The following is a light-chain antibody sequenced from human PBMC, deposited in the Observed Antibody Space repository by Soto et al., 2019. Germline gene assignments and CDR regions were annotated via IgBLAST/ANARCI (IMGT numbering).Light chain of an antibody. Sequence: QSVLTQPPSVSAAPGQRVTISCTGSSSNIGAGFEVHWYQQLPGTAPKLLIYTTINRPSGVPDRFSGSRSGTSASLAITGLQAEDEADYYCQSYDSSLSGYVIFGGGTKVTVL. V-gene: IGLV1-40*01. J-gene: IGLJ2*01. CDR3: QSYDSSLSGYVI. CDR1: SSNIGAGFE. CDR2: TTI.